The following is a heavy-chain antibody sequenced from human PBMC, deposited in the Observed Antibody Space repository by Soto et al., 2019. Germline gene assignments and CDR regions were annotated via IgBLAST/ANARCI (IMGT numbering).Heavy chain of an antibody. Sequence: QLQLQESGSGLVKPSQTLSLTCAVSGGSISSGGYSWSWIRQPPGKGLEWIGYIYHSGSTYYNPSVKSRVTISVDRSKNQFSLKLSSVTAADTAVYYCARSYLYYYDSSGYYVHDAFDIWGQGTMVTVSS. J-gene: IGHJ3*02. D-gene: IGHD3-22*01. V-gene: IGHV4-30-2*01. CDR3: ARSYLYYYDSSGYYVHDAFDI. CDR2: IYHSGST. CDR1: GGSISSGGYS.